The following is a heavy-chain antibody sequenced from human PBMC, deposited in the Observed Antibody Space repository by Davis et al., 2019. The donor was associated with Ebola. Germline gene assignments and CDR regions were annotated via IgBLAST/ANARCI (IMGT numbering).Heavy chain of an antibody. J-gene: IGHJ4*02. D-gene: IGHD1-26*01. CDR3: AISNLWEVDS. CDR1: GASMTSGGYY. V-gene: IGHV4-31*03. Sequence: MPSETLSLTCTVSGASMTSGGYYWTWIRQHPGRGLEWIGYISYGGRTSYNLPLKSRIIISEDTAKNQFSLKLSSVTAADTAVYYCAISNLWEVDSWGQGTLVTVSS. CDR2: ISYGGRT.